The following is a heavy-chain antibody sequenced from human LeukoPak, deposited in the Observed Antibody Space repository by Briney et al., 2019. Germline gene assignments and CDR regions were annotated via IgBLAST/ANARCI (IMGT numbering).Heavy chain of an antibody. J-gene: IGHJ4*02. Sequence: SETLSLTCTVSGGSISSHFWSWIRQPPGKGLEWIGYISYSGSTNHNPSLKSRVTMSVDTSKNQFSLKLTSVTAADTALYYCARTYSGYDSPFDFWGQGILVTVSS. CDR2: ISYSGST. CDR3: ARTYSGYDSPFDF. V-gene: IGHV4-59*11. D-gene: IGHD5-12*01. CDR1: GGSISSHF.